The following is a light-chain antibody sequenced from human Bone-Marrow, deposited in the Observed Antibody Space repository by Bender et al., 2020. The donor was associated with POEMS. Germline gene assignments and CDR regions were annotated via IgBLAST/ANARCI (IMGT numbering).Light chain of an antibody. Sequence: SYVLTQLTSVSVAPGQTARITCGGDNIGSKSVHWYQQKPGQAPVVVVVDDSARPSGIPQRFSGSKAGITATLTISRVEAGDEADYYCQAWDTSVVFGGGTKLTVL. CDR1: NIGSKS. CDR2: DDS. CDR3: QAWDTSVV. V-gene: IGLV3-21*02. J-gene: IGLJ2*01.